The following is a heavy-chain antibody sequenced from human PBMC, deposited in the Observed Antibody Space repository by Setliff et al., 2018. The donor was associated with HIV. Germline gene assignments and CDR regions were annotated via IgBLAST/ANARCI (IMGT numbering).Heavy chain of an antibody. D-gene: IGHD2-21*02. Sequence: GSLRLSCAASGFTFSRYAMTWVRQAPGKGLEWVSAISGSGIGSYYPDSVKGRFTISRDNSKNTLFLQMNSLRAEDTAVYYCARGGAYCGGDCYPYWYFDLWGRGTLVTVSS. CDR2: ISGSGIGS. CDR1: GFTFSRYA. V-gene: IGHV3-23*01. CDR3: ARGGAYCGGDCYPYWYFDL. J-gene: IGHJ2*01.